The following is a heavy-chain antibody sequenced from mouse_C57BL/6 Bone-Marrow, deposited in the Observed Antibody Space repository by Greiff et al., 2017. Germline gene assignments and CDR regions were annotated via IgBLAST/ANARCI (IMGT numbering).Heavy chain of an antibody. CDR1: GFTFNTYA. D-gene: IGHD2-1*01. CDR3: VRGGNYGNYEEGDYYAMDY. V-gene: IGHV10-3*01. Sequence: EVKVVDSGGGLVQPTGSLKLSCAASGFTFNTYAMHWVRQAPGKGLEWVARIRSKSSNYATYYADSVKDRFTISRADSQSMLYQQMNNLKTEDTAMYYCVRGGNYGNYEEGDYYAMDYWGQGTSVTVSS. J-gene: IGHJ4*01. CDR2: IRSKSSNYAT.